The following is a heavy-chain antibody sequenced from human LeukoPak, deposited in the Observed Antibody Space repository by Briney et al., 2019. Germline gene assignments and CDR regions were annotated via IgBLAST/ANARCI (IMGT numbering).Heavy chain of an antibody. CDR2: INHSGST. CDR3: ARIGNYYGSIPLC. D-gene: IGHD3-22*01. J-gene: IGHJ4*02. CDR1: GGSFSGYY. V-gene: IGHV4-34*01. Sequence: SETLSLTCAVYGGSFSGYYWSWIRQPPGKGLEWIGEINHSGSTYYNPSLKSRVTISVDTSKNQFSLKLSSVTAADTAVYYCARIGNYYGSIPLCWGQGTLVTVSS.